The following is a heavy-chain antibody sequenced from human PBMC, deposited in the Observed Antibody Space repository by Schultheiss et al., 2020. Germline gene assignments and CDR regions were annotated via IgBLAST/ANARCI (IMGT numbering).Heavy chain of an antibody. J-gene: IGHJ6*02. CDR1: GFTFSSYG. CDR3: AKDFSELYGSGSYYAYYYYYYGMDV. V-gene: IGHV3-30*18. D-gene: IGHD3-10*01. Sequence: GGSLRLSCAASGFTFSSYGMHWVRQAPGKGLEWVAVISYDGSNKYYADSVKGRFTISRDNSKNTLYLQMNSLRAEDTAVYYCAKDFSELYGSGSYYAYYYYYYGMDVWGQGTTVTVSS. CDR2: ISYDGSNK.